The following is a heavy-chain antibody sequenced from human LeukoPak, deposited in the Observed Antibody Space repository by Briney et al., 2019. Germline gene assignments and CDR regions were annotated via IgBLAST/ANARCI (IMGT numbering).Heavy chain of an antibody. J-gene: IGHJ4*02. CDR1: GFTFSTYA. V-gene: IGHV3-23*01. D-gene: IGHD3-22*01. CDR3: AKDRRGITMIVVVITALDY. Sequence: GGSLRLSCAASGFTFSTYAMSWVRQARGKGLVWVSGISGSGGSRYYADYVKGRFTMSRDNSKNTLYLQMNRQRAEDTAVYYYAKDRRGITMIVVVITALDYWGQGTLVTVSS. CDR2: ISGSGGSR.